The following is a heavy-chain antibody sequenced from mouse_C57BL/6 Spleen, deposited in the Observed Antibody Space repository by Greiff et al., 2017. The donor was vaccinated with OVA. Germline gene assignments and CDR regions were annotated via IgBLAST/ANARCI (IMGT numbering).Heavy chain of an antibody. Sequence: EVQLQQSGPELVKPGASVKISCKASGYTFTDYYMNWVKQSHGKSLEWIGDINPNNGGTSYNQKFKGKATLTVDKSSSTAYMELRSLTSEDSAVYDCAEGDYYGSRVYAMDYWGQGTSVTVSA. CDR2: INPNNGGT. D-gene: IGHD1-1*01. V-gene: IGHV1-26*01. CDR1: GYTFTDYY. CDR3: AEGDYYGSRVYAMDY. J-gene: IGHJ4*01.